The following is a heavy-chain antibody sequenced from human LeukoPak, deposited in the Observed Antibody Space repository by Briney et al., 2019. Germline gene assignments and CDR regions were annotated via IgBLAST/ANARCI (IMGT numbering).Heavy chain of an antibody. CDR1: GFTFSGYW. D-gene: IGHD3-16*01. V-gene: IGHV3-74*03. Sequence: PGGSLRLSCAASGFTFSGYWMHWARQAPGKGLVWVSRINTEGSSTAYADSMEGRFTISRNNAKSTLSLQMNSLRVEDTAVYYCARDGGGFMDVWGKGTTVTVSS. J-gene: IGHJ6*03. CDR3: ARDGGGFMDV. CDR2: INTEGSST.